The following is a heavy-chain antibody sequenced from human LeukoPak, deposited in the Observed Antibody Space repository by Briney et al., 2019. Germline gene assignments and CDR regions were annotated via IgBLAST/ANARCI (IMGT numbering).Heavy chain of an antibody. D-gene: IGHD2-21*01. CDR1: ANTLTTSY. CDR2: INPNSGGT. Sequence: ASVKVSCKASANTLTTSYIHWVRQAPGQGLEWMGWINPNSGGTNYAQKFQGRVTMTRDTSISTAYMELSRLRSDDTAVYYCARDKYCGGDCYYGMDVWGQGTTVTVSS. V-gene: IGHV1-2*02. CDR3: ARDKYCGGDCYYGMDV. J-gene: IGHJ6*02.